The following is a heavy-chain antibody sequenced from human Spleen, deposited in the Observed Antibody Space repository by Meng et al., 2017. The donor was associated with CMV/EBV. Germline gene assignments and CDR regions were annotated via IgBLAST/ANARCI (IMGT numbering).Heavy chain of an antibody. Sequence: GESLKISCAASGFTFSGFWMSWVRQAPGKGLEWVANIKDDGGEQYYADSVKGRFTVSRDNAKNTLYLQMNSLRAEDTAVYYCARGGVDSTTIFGVVILKKTNYYYYGMDVWGQGTTVTVSS. J-gene: IGHJ6*02. D-gene: IGHD3-3*01. CDR2: IKDDGGEQ. CDR3: ARGGVDSTTIFGVVILKKTNYYYYGMDV. V-gene: IGHV3-7*01. CDR1: GFTFSGFW.